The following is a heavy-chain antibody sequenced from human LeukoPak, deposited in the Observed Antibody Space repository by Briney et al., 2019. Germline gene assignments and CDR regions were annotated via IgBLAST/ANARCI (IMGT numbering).Heavy chain of an antibody. J-gene: IGHJ4*02. CDR1: GYSFTSYW. Sequence: GESLKISCKGSGYSFTSYWIGWVRQMPGKGLEWMGIIYPGDADTRYSPYFQGQVTISADKSISTAYLQWSSLKASDTAMYYCARHDMTTSEYYFDYWGQGTLVTVSS. CDR3: ARHDMTTSEYYFDY. CDR2: IYPGDADT. D-gene: IGHD3-16*01. V-gene: IGHV5-51*01.